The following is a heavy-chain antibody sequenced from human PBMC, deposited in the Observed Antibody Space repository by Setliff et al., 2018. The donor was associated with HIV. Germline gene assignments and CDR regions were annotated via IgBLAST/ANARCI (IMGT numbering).Heavy chain of an antibody. CDR2: INPSGGST. D-gene: IGHD3-22*01. CDR3: ARGPYYDTSGYYENFYYYYMDV. V-gene: IGHV1-46*01. CDR1: GYTFTSYY. J-gene: IGHJ6*03. Sequence: ASVKVSCKASGYTFTSYYMHWVRQAPGQGLEWMGIINPSGGSTSYAQKFQGRVTITADISTTTVYIELSSLRSEDTAVYYCARGPYYDTSGYYENFYYYYMDVWGKGTTVTVSS.